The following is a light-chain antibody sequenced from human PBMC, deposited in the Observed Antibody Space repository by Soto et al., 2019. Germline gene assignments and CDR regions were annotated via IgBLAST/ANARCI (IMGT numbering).Light chain of an antibody. V-gene: IGKV3-20*01. CDR2: GAS. Sequence: EIVLTQSPGTLSLSPGERATLSCRASQSVSSSYLAWYQQKPGQAPRLLISGASNRATGIPDRFSGSGSGTDFTLTISRLEPEDFAVYYCQQYDYLITCGQGTRLEIK. CDR3: QQYDYLIT. CDR1: QSVSSSY. J-gene: IGKJ5*01.